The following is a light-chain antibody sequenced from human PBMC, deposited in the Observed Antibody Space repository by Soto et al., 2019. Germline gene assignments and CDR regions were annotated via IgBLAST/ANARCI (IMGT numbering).Light chain of an antibody. V-gene: IGKV1-5*03. CDR1: QSISNW. CDR3: QQYDTLDT. CDR2: KAS. Sequence: DIQMTQSPSTLSASVGDRVTITCRASQSISNWLAWYQQKPGKAPKLLIYKASTLESGVPSRFSGSGSGTDFTLTISSLQPDDFATYYCQQYDTLDTFGQGTKLEIK. J-gene: IGKJ2*01.